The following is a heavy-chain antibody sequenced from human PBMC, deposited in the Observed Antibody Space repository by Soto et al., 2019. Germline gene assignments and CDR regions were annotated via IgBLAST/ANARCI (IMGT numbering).Heavy chain of an antibody. D-gene: IGHD2-2*01. J-gene: IGHJ4*01. CDR1: GFTFSNAW. Sequence: EVQLVESGGGLVKPGGSLRLSCAASGFTFSNAWMNWVRQAPGKGLEWVGRIKSKTDGGTTDYAAPVKGRFTISRDDSTNTMSLEMNSLKTEDTAVDYVDTDSRDIVLLPAAIQVDYWGHGPLVTVFS. CDR2: IKSKTDGGTT. V-gene: IGHV3-15*07. CDR3: DTDSRDIVLLPAAIQVDY.